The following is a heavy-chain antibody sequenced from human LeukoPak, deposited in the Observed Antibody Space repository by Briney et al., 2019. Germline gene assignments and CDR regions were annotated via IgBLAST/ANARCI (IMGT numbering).Heavy chain of an antibody. V-gene: IGHV5-51*01. CDR1: GYSFTSYW. J-gene: IGHJ6*03. CDR3: ARGPYSSSWSYYYYYMDV. D-gene: IGHD6-13*01. CDR2: IYPGDSDT. Sequence: GESLKISCKGSGYSFTSYWIGWVRQMPGKGLEWMGIIYPGDSDTRYSPSLQGQVTISADKSISTAYLQWSSLKASDTAMYYCARGPYSSSWSYYYYYMDVWGKGTTVTVSS.